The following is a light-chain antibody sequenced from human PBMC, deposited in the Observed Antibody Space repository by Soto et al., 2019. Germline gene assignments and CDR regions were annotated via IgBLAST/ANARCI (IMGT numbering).Light chain of an antibody. V-gene: IGKV1-5*01. Sequence: IQMTQSPSTLSASVGDRVTITYQSRQSISSWLAWYQQKPGKAPKLLIYDASSLESGVPSRFSGSGSGTEFTLTISSLEPEDFATYYWQQYGAYPWTFGQGTKVAIK. CDR3: QQYGAYPWT. CDR1: QSISSW. CDR2: DAS. J-gene: IGKJ1*01.